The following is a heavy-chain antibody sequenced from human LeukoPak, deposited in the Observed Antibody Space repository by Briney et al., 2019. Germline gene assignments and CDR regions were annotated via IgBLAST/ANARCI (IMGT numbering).Heavy chain of an antibody. CDR3: ARDRSSVVVPAAIRGWFDP. D-gene: IGHD2-2*01. Sequence: ASVKVSCKASGYTFTGYYMHWVRQAPGQGLEWMGWINSNSGGTNYAQKFQGRVTMTRDTSISTAYMELSRLRSDDTAVYYCARDRSSVVVPAAIRGWFDPWGQGTLVTVSS. V-gene: IGHV1-2*02. CDR1: GYTFTGYY. CDR2: INSNSGGT. J-gene: IGHJ5*02.